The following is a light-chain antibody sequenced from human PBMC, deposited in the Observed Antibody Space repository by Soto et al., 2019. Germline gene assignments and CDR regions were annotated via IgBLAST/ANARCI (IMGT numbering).Light chain of an antibody. Sequence: EIVLTQSPGTLSLSPGEGATLSCRASQSISSSFFAWYQQKPGQAPRLLIYGASNRAGGIPDRFSGSGSGTDFTLTINRLEPEDFAVYYCQQYQNSPRTFGQGTKVEIK. CDR2: GAS. CDR1: QSISSSF. J-gene: IGKJ1*01. V-gene: IGKV3-20*01. CDR3: QQYQNSPRT.